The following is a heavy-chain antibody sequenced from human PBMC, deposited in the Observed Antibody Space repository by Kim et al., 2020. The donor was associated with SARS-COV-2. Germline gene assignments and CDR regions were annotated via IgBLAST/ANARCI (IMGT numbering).Heavy chain of an antibody. Sequence: SVKVSCKASGGTFSSYAISWVRQAPGQGLEWMGGIIPIFGTANYAQKFQGRVTITADESTSTAYMELSSLRSEDTAVYYCASGPLGRNYDSSGWVADWGQGTLVTVSS. V-gene: IGHV1-69*13. CDR1: GGTFSSYA. CDR2: IIPIFGTA. CDR3: ASGPLGRNYDSSGWVAD. D-gene: IGHD3-22*01. J-gene: IGHJ4*02.